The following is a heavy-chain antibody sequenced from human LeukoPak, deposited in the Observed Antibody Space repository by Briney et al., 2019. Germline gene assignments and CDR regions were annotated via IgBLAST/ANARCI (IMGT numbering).Heavy chain of an antibody. CDR2: IYYSGST. D-gene: IGHD3-3*01. Sequence: PSETLSLTCTVSGGSISSYYWSWIRQPPGKGLEWIGHIYYSGSTNYNPSLECRVTISVDTSKNQFSLKLSSVTAADTAVYYCARDRDFWSGGYYYYMDVWGKGTTVTVSS. V-gene: IGHV4-59*01. CDR1: GGSISSYY. J-gene: IGHJ6*03. CDR3: ARDRDFWSGGYYYYMDV.